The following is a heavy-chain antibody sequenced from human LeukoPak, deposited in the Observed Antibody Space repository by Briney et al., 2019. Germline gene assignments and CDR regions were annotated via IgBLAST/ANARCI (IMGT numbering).Heavy chain of an antibody. D-gene: IGHD6-6*01. Sequence: SETLSLTCTVSGGSISSSSYYWGWIRQPPGKRLEWIGSIYYSGSTYYNPSLKSRVTISVDTSKNQFSLKLSSVTAADTAVYYCARHSSETRTFDYWGQGTLVTVSS. CDR3: ARHSSETRTFDY. V-gene: IGHV4-39*01. J-gene: IGHJ4*02. CDR1: GGSISSSSYY. CDR2: IYYSGST.